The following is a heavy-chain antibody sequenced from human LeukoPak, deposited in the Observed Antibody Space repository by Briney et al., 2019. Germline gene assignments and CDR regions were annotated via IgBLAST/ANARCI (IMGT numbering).Heavy chain of an antibody. CDR1: GSTFSSYS. J-gene: IGHJ3*02. Sequence: GGSLRLSCAASGSTFSSYSMNWVRQAPGKGLEWVSSISSSSSYIYYADSVKGRFTISRDNAKNSLYLQMNSLRAEDTAVYYCARDRQLGYCSGGSCYPDAFDIWGQGTMVTVSS. CDR2: ISSSSSYI. V-gene: IGHV3-21*01. CDR3: ARDRQLGYCSGGSCYPDAFDI. D-gene: IGHD2-15*01.